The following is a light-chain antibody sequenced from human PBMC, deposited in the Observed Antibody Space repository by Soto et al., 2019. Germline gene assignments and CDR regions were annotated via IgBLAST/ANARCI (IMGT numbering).Light chain of an antibody. Sequence: QSALTQPASVSGSPGQSIAISCTGTSSDIHNYKYVSWYQQHPGKAPKLLIYDVSYRPSGISDRFSGSKSGNTASLTISGLQAEDEAYYYRSSYTSSRTQLFGGGTKLTVL. CDR1: SSDIHNYKY. V-gene: IGLV2-14*03. CDR2: DVS. CDR3: SSYTSSRTQL. J-gene: IGLJ2*01.